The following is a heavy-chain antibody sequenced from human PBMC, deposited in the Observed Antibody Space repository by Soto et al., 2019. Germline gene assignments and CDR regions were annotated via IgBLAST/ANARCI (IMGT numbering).Heavy chain of an antibody. Sequence: GGSLRLSCAASGFTFSSYGMHWVRQAPGKGLEWVAVIWYDGSNKYYADSVKGRFTISRDNSKNTLYLQMNSLRAEDTAVYYCARDLNPSAAMLIYSIDYWGQGTLVTVSS. D-gene: IGHD2-2*01. CDR3: ARDLNPSAAMLIYSIDY. J-gene: IGHJ4*02. CDR2: IWYDGSNK. CDR1: GFTFSSYG. V-gene: IGHV3-33*01.